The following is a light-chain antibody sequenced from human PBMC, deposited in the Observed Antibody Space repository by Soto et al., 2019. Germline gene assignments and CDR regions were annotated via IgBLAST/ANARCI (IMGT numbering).Light chain of an antibody. J-gene: IGKJ1*01. Sequence: EIVMTQSPGTLSVSPGERATLSCRASQSVSNKLASYQQKPGQAPRLLIYDSSIRATGIPDRFIGSGSGTEFTLTITSLQSEDFAIYYCQRYIDWPPWTFCPGTKVEIK. CDR2: DSS. V-gene: IGKV3-15*01. CDR1: QSVSNK. CDR3: QRYIDWPPWT.